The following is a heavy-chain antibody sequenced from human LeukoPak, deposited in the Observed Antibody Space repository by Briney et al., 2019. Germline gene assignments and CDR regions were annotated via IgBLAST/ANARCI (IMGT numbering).Heavy chain of an antibody. J-gene: IGHJ3*02. CDR1: GFTFNNYG. V-gene: IGHV3-30*03. Sequence: PGGSLRLSCAASGFTFNNYGMHYVRQAPGKGLEWVAVISDDGRNKKYADSVRGRFTISRDDSNNTLYLQMNSLRAEDTGVYYCARDWTKGLDDAFDIWGRGTMVTVSS. CDR2: ISDDGRNK. CDR3: ARDWTKGLDDAFDI. D-gene: IGHD3/OR15-3a*01.